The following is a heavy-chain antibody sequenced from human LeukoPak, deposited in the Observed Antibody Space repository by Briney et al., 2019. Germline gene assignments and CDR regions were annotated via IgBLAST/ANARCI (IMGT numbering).Heavy chain of an antibody. CDR3: ARAFVGPARHLDY. CDR2: IRTDNGNT. CDR1: GYTFTNYG. Sequence: ASVKVSCKASGYTFTNYGISWVRQAPGQGLEWMGWIRTDNGNTNYTEKLQDRVTMTTDTSTSTAYMELRGLRSDDTAVYYCARAFVGPARHLDYWGQGTLVTVSS. J-gene: IGHJ4*02. V-gene: IGHV1-18*01. D-gene: IGHD2-15*01.